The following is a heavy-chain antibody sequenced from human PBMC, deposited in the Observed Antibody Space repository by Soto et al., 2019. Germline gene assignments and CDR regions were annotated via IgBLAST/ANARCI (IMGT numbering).Heavy chain of an antibody. J-gene: IGHJ3*01. V-gene: IGHV3-33*01. CDR1: GFTFSPFA. D-gene: IGHD3-22*01. CDR2: IYFDGSEK. CDR3: VRDQDRSPPRAFDL. Sequence: GSMRLSCAASGFTFSPFAMHWVRQAPGKGLEWVAIIYFDGSEKYYADSVRGRFTISKDNSKNMLYLQMNSLRVEDTAVYYCVRDQDRSPPRAFDLWGQGTMVTVSS.